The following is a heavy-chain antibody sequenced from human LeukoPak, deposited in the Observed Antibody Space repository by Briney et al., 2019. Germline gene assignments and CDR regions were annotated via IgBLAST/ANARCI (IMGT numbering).Heavy chain of an antibody. CDR2: IYYSGNT. CDR3: ARGPGPFDY. J-gene: IGHJ4*02. Sequence: SETLSLTCTVSGGSISSYYWSWIRQPPGKGLEWIGYIYYSGNTNYNPSLKSRVTISVDTSENQFSLKLSSVTAADTAVYYCARGPGPFDYWGQGTLVTVSS. V-gene: IGHV4-59*08. CDR1: GGSISSYY.